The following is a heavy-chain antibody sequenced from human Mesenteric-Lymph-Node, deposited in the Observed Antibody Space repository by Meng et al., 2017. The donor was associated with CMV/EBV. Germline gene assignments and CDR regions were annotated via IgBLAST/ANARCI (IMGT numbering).Heavy chain of an antibody. CDR3: VRGSDFRYGMDV. CDR2: TSSRGNFL. CDR1: GGSFSGYY. D-gene: IGHD3-3*01. J-gene: IGHJ6*02. V-gene: IGHV3-21*06. Sequence: ETLSLTCAVYGGSFSGYYWSWIRQAPGKGLEWVSSTSSRGNFLYYLDSVKGRFTIYRDDANNLLYLQMNSLRAEDTGVYYCVRGSDFRYGMDVWGQGTTVTVSS.